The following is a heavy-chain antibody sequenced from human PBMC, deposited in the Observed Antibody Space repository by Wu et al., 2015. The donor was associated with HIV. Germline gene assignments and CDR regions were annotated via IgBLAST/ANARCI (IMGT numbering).Heavy chain of an antibody. D-gene: IGHD1-1*01. CDR3: ATSLEVSGFDY. J-gene: IGHJ4*02. CDR2: VDPENGQT. Sequence: QLVQSGAEVTKPGASVSVSCQTSGYTFTDHYIHWVRQAPGQGLEWMGFVDPENGQTMYASKFQDRVTITADASTDTAYMELRHLTSGDTAMYYCATSLEVSGFDYWGQGTLVTVSS. CDR1: GYTFTDHY. V-gene: IGHV1-69-2*01.